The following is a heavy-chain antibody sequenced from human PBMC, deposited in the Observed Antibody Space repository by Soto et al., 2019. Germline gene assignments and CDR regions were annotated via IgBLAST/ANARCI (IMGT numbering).Heavy chain of an antibody. J-gene: IGHJ6*02. CDR2: ISYDGSNK. CDR1: GFTFSSYG. CDR3: AKVAGIYYCYGMDV. V-gene: IGHV3-30*18. Sequence: QVQLVESGGGVVQPGRSLRLSCAASGFTFSSYGMHWVRQAPGKGLEWVAVISYDGSNKYYADSVKGRFTISRDNSKNTLYLQMNSLRAEDTAVYYCAKVAGIYYCYGMDVWGQGTTVTVSS. D-gene: IGHD6-19*01.